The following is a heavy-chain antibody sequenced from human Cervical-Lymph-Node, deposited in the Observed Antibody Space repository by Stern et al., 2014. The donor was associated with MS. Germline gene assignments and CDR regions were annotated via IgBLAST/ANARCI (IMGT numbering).Heavy chain of an antibody. CDR2: IIPIFGKP. Sequence: QDQLVQSGAEVKKPGSSVKVSCKASGGTVSSHTISWVRQAPGQGLEWMGGIIPIFGKPNYAQKFQGRVTISADKSTSTAYLELNSLRSDDTAVYYCAREVSMFGCDPWGQGTLVTVSS. J-gene: IGHJ5*02. CDR3: AREVSMFGCDP. CDR1: GGTVSSHT. D-gene: IGHD3-10*02. V-gene: IGHV1-69*14.